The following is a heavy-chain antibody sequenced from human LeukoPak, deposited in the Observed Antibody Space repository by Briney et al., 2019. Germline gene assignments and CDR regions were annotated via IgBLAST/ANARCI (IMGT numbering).Heavy chain of an antibody. CDR3: AKSPAGSSWPSIDY. V-gene: IGHV3-23*01. Sequence: PGGSLRLSCAASGFTFSSYAMSWVRQTPGKGLECGAPTSGSGGSTYYADSVRGRFTASRDNSKNMMYLQMNSLRVEDTAVYYCAKSPAGSSWPSIDYWGQGTLVAVSS. D-gene: IGHD6-13*01. J-gene: IGHJ4*02. CDR1: GFTFSSYA. CDR2: TSGSGGST.